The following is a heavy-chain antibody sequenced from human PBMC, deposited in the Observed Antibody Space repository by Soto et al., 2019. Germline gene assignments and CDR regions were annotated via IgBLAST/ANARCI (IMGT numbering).Heavy chain of an antibody. CDR2: IIPIFGTA. CDR1: GGTFSSYA. Sequence: ASVKVSCKASGGTFSSYAISWVRQAPGQGLEWMGGIIPIFGTANYAQKFQGRVTITADESTSTAYMELSSLRSEDTAVYYCARESYSSSSGYYYYYGMDVWGQGTTVTVSS. D-gene: IGHD6-6*01. V-gene: IGHV1-69*13. CDR3: ARESYSSSSGYYYYYGMDV. J-gene: IGHJ6*02.